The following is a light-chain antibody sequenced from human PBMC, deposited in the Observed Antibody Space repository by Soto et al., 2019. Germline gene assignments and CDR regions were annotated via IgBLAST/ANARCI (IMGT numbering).Light chain of an antibody. CDR1: HSVSSK. CDR3: QKYNDWPPQRA. V-gene: IGKV3-15*01. Sequence: EIVMTQSPATLSVSVGERATLSCRASHSVSSKLAWDQQKPGQAPRLLIYGASTRSTDIPARFSGSGSGTEFTLTISSLQSEEFGVYSCQKYNDWPPQRAFGGGTNLEIK. J-gene: IGKJ4*01. CDR2: GAS.